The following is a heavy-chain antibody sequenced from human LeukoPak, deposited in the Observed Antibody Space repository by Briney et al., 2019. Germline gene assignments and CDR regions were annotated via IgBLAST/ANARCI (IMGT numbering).Heavy chain of an antibody. V-gene: IGHV4-59*01. CDR1: GGSISGYY. D-gene: IGHD5-24*01. CDR2: IYYSGST. Sequence: PSETLSLTCTVSGGSISGYYWSWIRQPPGKGLEWIGYIYYSGSTNYNPSLKSRVTISVDTSKNQFSLKLSSVTAADTAVYYCARAAQLTDAFDIWGQGTMVTVSS. CDR3: ARAAQLTDAFDI. J-gene: IGHJ3*02.